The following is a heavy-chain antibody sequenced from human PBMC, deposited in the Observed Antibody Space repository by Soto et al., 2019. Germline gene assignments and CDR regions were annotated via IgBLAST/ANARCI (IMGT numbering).Heavy chain of an antibody. Sequence: EVQLVESGGGLVKPGGSLRLSCAASGFTFSSYSMNWVRQAPGKGLEWVSSISSSSSYIYYADSVKGRFTISRDNAKNSLYLQMNSLGAEDTAVYYCARDQGRRGGSGSRTYYYYMDVWGKGTTVTVSS. CDR2: ISSSSSYI. D-gene: IGHD3-10*01. J-gene: IGHJ6*03. CDR1: GFTFSSYS. V-gene: IGHV3-21*01. CDR3: ARDQGRRGGSGSRTYYYYMDV.